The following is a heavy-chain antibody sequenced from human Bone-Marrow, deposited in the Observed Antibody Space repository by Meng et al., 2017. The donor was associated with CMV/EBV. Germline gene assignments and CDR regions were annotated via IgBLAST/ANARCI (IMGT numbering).Heavy chain of an antibody. Sequence: QVMLVQFGAEVKKPGASVKVSCKASGYTLTDYYIHWVRQAPGQWLEWMGWINPSDDTNYAQNFQGRGTMTRDMSINTVYMELSRLTSDDAAVYYCARSSGWSRFDYWGLGTLVTVSS. CDR1: GYTLTDYY. D-gene: IGHD6-19*01. J-gene: IGHJ4*02. CDR2: INPSDDT. CDR3: ARSSGWSRFDY. V-gene: IGHV1-2*02.